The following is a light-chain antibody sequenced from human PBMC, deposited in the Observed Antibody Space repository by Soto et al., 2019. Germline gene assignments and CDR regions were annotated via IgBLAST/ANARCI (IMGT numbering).Light chain of an antibody. CDR1: QSVSSNY. J-gene: IGKJ1*01. Sequence: EGVLTQSPGTLSFAPGERATLSCRASQSVSSNYLPWYQQNPGQPPRLPIYGTSSRATGIPDRFSGSGSGTAFPLPISRLEPEDFAVYYSQQYGSSPGTFGQGTKV. CDR2: GTS. V-gene: IGKV3-20*01. CDR3: QQYGSSPGT.